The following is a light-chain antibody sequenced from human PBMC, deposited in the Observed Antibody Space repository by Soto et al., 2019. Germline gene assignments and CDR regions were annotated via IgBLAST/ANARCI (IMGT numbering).Light chain of an antibody. CDR3: AAWDVSLVV. CDR1: SSNIGTNT. Sequence: QSVLTQPPSASGTPGQRVTSSCPGSSSNIGTNTVIWYQQLPGAAPKLLIYSDNQRPSGVPDRFSGSKSGTSASLAISGLQSEDEADYYCAAWDVSLVVFGGGTQLTVL. V-gene: IGLV1-44*01. J-gene: IGLJ2*01. CDR2: SDN.